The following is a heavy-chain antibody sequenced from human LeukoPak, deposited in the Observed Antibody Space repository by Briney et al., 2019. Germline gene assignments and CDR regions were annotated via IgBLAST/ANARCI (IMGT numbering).Heavy chain of an antibody. CDR1: GFTFSNAW. Sequence: PGGSLRLSCAASGFTFSNAWMSWVRQAPGKGLEWVANIKQDGSEKYYVDSVKGRFTISRDNSKNTLYLQMNSLRAEDTAVYYCATLKSDYGDYVHFDYWGQGTLVTVSS. J-gene: IGHJ4*02. D-gene: IGHD4-17*01. CDR3: ATLKSDYGDYVHFDY. V-gene: IGHV3-7*03. CDR2: IKQDGSEK.